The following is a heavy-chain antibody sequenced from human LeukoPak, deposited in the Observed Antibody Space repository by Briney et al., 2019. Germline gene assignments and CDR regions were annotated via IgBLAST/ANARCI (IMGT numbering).Heavy chain of an antibody. CDR2: IWYDGTKK. Sequence: GSLILSCAASGFTFSNYGMHWVRQAPGKGLEWVAVIWYDGTKKYYADSVKGRLTISRDNSKNTLYLEMNSLRAEDTAVYYCARDRAVRYFDYWGQGTLVTVSS. CDR3: ARDRAVRYFDY. V-gene: IGHV3-33*01. CDR1: GFTFSNYG. J-gene: IGHJ4*02.